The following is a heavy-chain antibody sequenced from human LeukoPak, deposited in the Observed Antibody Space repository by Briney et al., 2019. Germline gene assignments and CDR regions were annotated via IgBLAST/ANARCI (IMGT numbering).Heavy chain of an antibody. D-gene: IGHD3-3*01. CDR3: ATSSRITIFGVVSAYFDY. CDR1: GGSISSSNW. CDR2: INHSGST. Sequence: SGTLSLTCAVSGGSISSSNWWCWVRQPPGKGLEWIGEINHSGSTNYNPSLKSRVTISVDKSKNQFSLKLSSVTAADTAVYYCATSSRITIFGVVSAYFDYWGQGTLVTVSS. J-gene: IGHJ4*02. V-gene: IGHV4-4*02.